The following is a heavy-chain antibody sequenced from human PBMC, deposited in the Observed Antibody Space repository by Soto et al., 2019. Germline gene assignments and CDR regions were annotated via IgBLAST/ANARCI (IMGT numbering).Heavy chain of an antibody. J-gene: IGHJ5*02. Sequence: SETLSLTCAVHGGSFTGYYWSWIRQPPGEGLEWIGEINHTGTTNHDPSLKSRVTFSVDATKKEISLKLTSVTAADTAVYFCARGPQANRGYRFFDPWGQGTLVTVSS. D-gene: IGHD5-18*01. CDR2: INHTGTT. CDR3: ARGPQANRGYRFFDP. V-gene: IGHV4-34*01. CDR1: GGSFTGYY.